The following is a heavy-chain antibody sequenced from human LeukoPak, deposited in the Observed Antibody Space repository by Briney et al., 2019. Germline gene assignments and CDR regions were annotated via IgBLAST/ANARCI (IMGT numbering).Heavy chain of an antibody. CDR1: GFSLSTSGVG. J-gene: IGHJ5*02. V-gene: IGHV2-5*01. Sequence: SGPTLVNPTQTLTLTCTFSGFSLSTSGVGVGWIRQPPGKALEWLALIYWNDDKRYSPSLKSRLTITKDTSKNQVVLTMTNMDPVDTATYYCAHRRGYDFWSGYFNSWFDPWGQGTLVTVSS. CDR2: IYWNDDK. CDR3: AHRRGYDFWSGYFNSWFDP. D-gene: IGHD3-3*01.